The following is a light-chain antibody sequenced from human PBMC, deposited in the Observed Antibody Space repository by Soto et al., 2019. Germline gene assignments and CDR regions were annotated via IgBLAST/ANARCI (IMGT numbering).Light chain of an antibody. CDR1: STDVGYYNY. Sequence: QSALTQPASVSGSPGQSITISCTGTSTDVGYYNYVSWYQHHPGKAPKLMIYEVSNRPSGVSSRFSGSKSGNTASLTISGLQAEDEADYYCSSYTTSSTQVFGGGTKLTV. J-gene: IGLJ3*02. V-gene: IGLV2-14*01. CDR3: SSYTTSSTQV. CDR2: EVS.